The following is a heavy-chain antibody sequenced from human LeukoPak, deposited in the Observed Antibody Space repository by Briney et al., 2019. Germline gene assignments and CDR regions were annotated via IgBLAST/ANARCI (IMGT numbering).Heavy chain of an antibody. V-gene: IGHV1-2*02. CDR1: GYTFTGYY. D-gene: IGHD3-22*01. CDR2: INPNSGGT. CDR3: ARISYYYDSCGPFGY. Sequence: ASVKVSCKASGYTFTGYYMHWMRQAPGQGLEWMGWINPNSGGTNYAQKFQGRVTMTRDTSISTAYMELSRLRSDDTAVYYCARISYYYDSCGPFGYWGQGTLVTVSS. J-gene: IGHJ4*02.